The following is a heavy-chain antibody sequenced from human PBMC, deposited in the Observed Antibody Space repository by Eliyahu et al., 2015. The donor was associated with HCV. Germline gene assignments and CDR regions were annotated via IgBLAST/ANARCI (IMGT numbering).Heavy chain of an antibody. CDR3: ARFETRDAFDI. CDR1: GGSISSSSYY. Sequence: QLQLQESGPGLVKPSETLSLTCTVSGGSISSSSYYWGWIRQPPGKGLEWIGTIYYSGGPYYNPSLKSRVTISVDTSKSQFSLKLSSVTAADTAVYYCARFETRDAFDIWGQGTMVTVSS. V-gene: IGHV4-39*01. D-gene: IGHD3-10*01. CDR2: IYYSGGP. J-gene: IGHJ3*02.